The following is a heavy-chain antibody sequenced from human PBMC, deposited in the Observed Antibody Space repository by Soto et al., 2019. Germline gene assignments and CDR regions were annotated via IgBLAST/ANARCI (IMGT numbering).Heavy chain of an antibody. J-gene: IGHJ4*02. V-gene: IGHV4-39*01. D-gene: IGHD3-10*01. CDR2: IYYSGST. CDR3: ARYYYGSGSYSERRYYFDY. CDR1: GGSISSSSYY. Sequence: SETLSLTCTVSGGSISSSSYYWGWIRQPPGKGLEWIGSIYYSGSTYYNPSLKSRVTISVDTSKNQFSLKLSSVTAADTAVYYCARYYYGSGSYSERRYYFDYWGQGTLVTV.